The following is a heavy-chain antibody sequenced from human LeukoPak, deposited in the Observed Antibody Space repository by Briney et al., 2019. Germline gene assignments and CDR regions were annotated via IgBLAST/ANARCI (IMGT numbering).Heavy chain of an antibody. J-gene: IGHJ4*02. CDR3: VRGKGPQDTVVVPASYFGR. V-gene: IGHV3-33*01. CDR1: GFTFSSYG. D-gene: IGHD2-2*01. Sequence: GGSLRLSCAASGFTFSSYGMHWVRQAPGKGLEWVAAIWHDGSDKYYGDSVKGRFTISRDNSKNTLYLRMNSLRAEDTAVYYCVRGKGPQDTVVVPASYFGRWGQGTLVTVSS. CDR2: IWHDGSDK.